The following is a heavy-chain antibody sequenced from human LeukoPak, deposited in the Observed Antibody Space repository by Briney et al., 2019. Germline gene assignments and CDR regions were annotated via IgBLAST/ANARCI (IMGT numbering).Heavy chain of an antibody. CDR1: GGSISSYY. J-gene: IGHJ4*02. CDR3: ARHYGPWHYDV. D-gene: IGHD3-10*02. Sequence: PSETLSLTCTVSGGSISSYYWSWIRQPPGKGLEWIGYIYYSGSTNYSPSLKSRVTISVDRSKNQFSLKLSSVTAADTAVYYCARHYGPWHYDVWGQGTLVIVSS. V-gene: IGHV4-59*08. CDR2: IYYSGST.